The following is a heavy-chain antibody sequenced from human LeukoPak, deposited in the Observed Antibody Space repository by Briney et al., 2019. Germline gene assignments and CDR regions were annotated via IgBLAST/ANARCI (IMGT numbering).Heavy chain of an antibody. D-gene: IGHD6-19*01. J-gene: IGHJ4*02. V-gene: IGHV4-59*01. Sequence: SETLSLTCAVSGGSITPYYWSWIRQPPGKGLEWIGYIYYSGNTNYNPSLKSRVTISVDTSKNQFSLKLSSVTAADTAVYYCARSAVAGTFDYWGQGTLVTVSS. CDR1: GGSITPYY. CDR2: IYYSGNT. CDR3: ARSAVAGTFDY.